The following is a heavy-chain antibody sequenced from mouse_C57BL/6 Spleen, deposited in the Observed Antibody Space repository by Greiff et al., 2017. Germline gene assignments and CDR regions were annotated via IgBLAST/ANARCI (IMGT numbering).Heavy chain of an antibody. D-gene: IGHD2-10*01. J-gene: IGHJ3*01. V-gene: IGHV5-4*01. CDR2: ISDGGSYT. Sequence: EVKLQESGGGLVKPGGSLKLSCAASGFTFSSYAMSWVRQTPEKRLEWVATISDGGSYTYYPDNVKGRFTISRDNAKNNLYLQMSHLKSEDTAMYYCARDKGAYYGNPFAYWGQGTLVTVSA. CDR1: GFTFSSYA. CDR3: ARDKGAYYGNPFAY.